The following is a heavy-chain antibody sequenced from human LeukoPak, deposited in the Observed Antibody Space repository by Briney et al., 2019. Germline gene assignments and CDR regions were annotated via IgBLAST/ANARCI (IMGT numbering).Heavy chain of an antibody. CDR2: INHSGST. V-gene: IGHV4-34*01. CDR3: AGAHTRIAGAGTNWFDP. J-gene: IGHJ5*02. D-gene: IGHD6-13*01. Sequence: SETLSLTCAVYGGSFSGYYWSWIRQPPGNGLEWIGEINHSGSTNYNPSLKSRVTISVDTSKNQFSLKLSSVTAADTAVYYCAGAHTRIAGAGTNWFDPWGQGTLVTVSS. CDR1: GGSFSGYY.